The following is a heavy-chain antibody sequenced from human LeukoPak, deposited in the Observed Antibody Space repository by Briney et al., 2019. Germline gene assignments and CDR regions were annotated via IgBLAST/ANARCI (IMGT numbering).Heavy chain of an antibody. D-gene: IGHD3-9*01. V-gene: IGHV6-1*01. J-gene: IGHJ4*02. CDR3: VRDFNWPFDY. CDR1: GDSVSSKSVS. CDR2: TRYRSTWNT. Sequence: SQTLSLTCAISGDSVSSKSVSWNWIRQSPSRGLEYLGRTRYRSTWNTFYSLSVQGRISINADTSRNQVSLRLNSVTPEDTALYYCVRDFNWPFDYWGQGTLVTVSS.